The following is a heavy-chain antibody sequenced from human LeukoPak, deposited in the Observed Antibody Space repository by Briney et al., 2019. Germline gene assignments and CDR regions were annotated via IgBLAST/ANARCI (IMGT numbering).Heavy chain of an antibody. CDR1: GYTFTGYY. CDR3: AGVVTIFGVVDY. CDR2: INPNSGGT. J-gene: IGHJ4*02. D-gene: IGHD3-3*01. Sequence: ASVKVSCKASGYTFTGYYMHWVRQAPGQGLEWMGWINPNSGGTNYAQKFQGRVTMTRDTSISTAYMELSRLRSDDTAVYYCAGVVTIFGVVDYWGQGTLVTVSS. V-gene: IGHV1-2*02.